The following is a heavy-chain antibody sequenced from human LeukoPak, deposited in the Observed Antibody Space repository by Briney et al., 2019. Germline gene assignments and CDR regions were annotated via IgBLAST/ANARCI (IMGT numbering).Heavy chain of an antibody. CDR2: ISYIGST. J-gene: IGHJ3*02. V-gene: IGHV4-59*11. D-gene: IGHD4-17*01. CDR3: ARGPTTVTKGLDI. Sequence: SETLSLTCTVSGDSMNSHYGSWIRQPPGKGLEWIGYISYIGSTNYNPSLKSRVTISVDTSKNQFSLKLSSVTAADTAVYYCARGPTTVTKGLDIWGKGTMVTVSS. CDR1: GDSMNSHY.